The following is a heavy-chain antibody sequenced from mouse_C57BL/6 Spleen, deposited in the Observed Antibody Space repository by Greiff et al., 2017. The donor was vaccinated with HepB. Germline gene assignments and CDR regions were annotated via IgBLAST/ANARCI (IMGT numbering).Heavy chain of an antibody. Sequence: QVQLQQPGAELVKPGASVKLSCKASGYTFTSYWMHWVKQRPGQGLEWIGMIHPNSGSTNYNEKFKSKATLTVDKSSSTAYMQLSSLTSEDSAVYYCARSGDSVGVDYWGQGTTLTVSS. J-gene: IGHJ2*01. CDR2: IHPNSGST. D-gene: IGHD1-1*01. CDR3: ARSGDSVGVDY. V-gene: IGHV1-64*01. CDR1: GYTFTSYW.